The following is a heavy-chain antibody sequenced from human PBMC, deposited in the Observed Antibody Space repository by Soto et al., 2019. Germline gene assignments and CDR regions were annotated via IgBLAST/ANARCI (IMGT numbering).Heavy chain of an antibody. J-gene: IGHJ6*02. D-gene: IGHD3-10*01. Sequence: SETLSLTCTVSGGSISSGDYYWSWIRQPPGKGLEWIGYIYYSGSTYYNPSLKSRVTISVDTSKNQFSLKLSSVTAADTAVYYCARVIITSYYYYGMDVWGQGTTVTVSS. CDR3: ARVIITSYYYYGMDV. CDR2: IYYSGST. CDR1: GGSISSGDYY. V-gene: IGHV4-30-4*01.